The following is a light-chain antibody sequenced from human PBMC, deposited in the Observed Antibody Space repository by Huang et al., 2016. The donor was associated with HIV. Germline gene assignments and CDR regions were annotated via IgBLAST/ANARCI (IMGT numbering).Light chain of an antibody. CDR3: QQYNNWPPIT. Sequence: EIVMTQSPVTLSVSPGERATLSCRASQSVSSNLAWYQQKPGQAPRLLIYGACTRANGVPARFSGSGSGTEFTLTISSLQSEDFALYYCQQYNNWPPITFGQGTRLEIK. CDR1: QSVSSN. J-gene: IGKJ5*01. V-gene: IGKV3-15*01. CDR2: GAC.